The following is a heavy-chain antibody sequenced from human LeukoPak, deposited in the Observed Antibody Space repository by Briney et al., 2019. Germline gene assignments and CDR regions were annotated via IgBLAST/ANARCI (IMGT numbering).Heavy chain of an antibody. CDR1: GYTFTSYG. V-gene: IGHV1-18*01. Sequence: ASVKVSCKASGYTFTSYGIIRVRQAPGQGLEWMGWISAYSGNTNYAQNLQGRVTMTTDTSTSTAYMEVRSLRSDDTAVYYCARDYGSGSYRFDYWGQGTLVTVSS. CDR2: ISAYSGNT. J-gene: IGHJ4*02. D-gene: IGHD3-10*01. CDR3: ARDYGSGSYRFDY.